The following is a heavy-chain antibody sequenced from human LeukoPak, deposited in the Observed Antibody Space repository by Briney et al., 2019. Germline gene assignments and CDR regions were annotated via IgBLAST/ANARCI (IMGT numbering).Heavy chain of an antibody. V-gene: IGHV1-18*01. J-gene: IGHJ3*02. CDR2: ISGYNGNT. CDR3: ARDPIMYYDILTGSKGAFDI. D-gene: IGHD3-9*01. Sequence: ASVKVSCKASGYTFTSYGISWERQAPGQGLEWMGWISGYNGNTNYAQKLQGRVTMTTDTSTSTAYMELRSLRSDDTAVYYCARDPIMYYDILTGSKGAFDIWGQGTMVTVSS. CDR1: GYTFTSYG.